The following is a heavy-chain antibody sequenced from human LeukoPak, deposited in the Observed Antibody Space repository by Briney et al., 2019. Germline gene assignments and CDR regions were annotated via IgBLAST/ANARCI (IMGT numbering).Heavy chain of an antibody. CDR3: ASRLHCSSTSCYDEAGLGDPTGFDP. V-gene: IGHV1-2*02. J-gene: IGHJ5*02. CDR1: GYTFTSYD. D-gene: IGHD2-2*01. CDR2: MNPNSGGT. Sequence: GASVKVSCKASGYTFTSYDINWVRQATGQGLEWMGWMNPNSGGTNYAQKFQGRVTMTRDTSISTAYMELSRLRSDDTAVYYCASRLHCSSTSCYDEAGLGDPTGFDPWGQGTLVTVSS.